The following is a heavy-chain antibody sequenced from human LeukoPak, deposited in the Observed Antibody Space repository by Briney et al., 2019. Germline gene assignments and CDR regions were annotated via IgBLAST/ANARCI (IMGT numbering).Heavy chain of an antibody. D-gene: IGHD1-1*01. V-gene: IGHV3-53*01. J-gene: IGHJ4*02. CDR2: LFNSGNS. CDR3: VREGNWAY. CDR1: GLTVADNY. Sequence: GGSLRLSCEVSGLTVADNYISWVRQAPGKGLEWVSVLFNSGNSFYAKSVKGRFSTSRDNSKNMLYLQMNSLRVEDTAIYYCVREGNWAYWGLGTLVTVSS.